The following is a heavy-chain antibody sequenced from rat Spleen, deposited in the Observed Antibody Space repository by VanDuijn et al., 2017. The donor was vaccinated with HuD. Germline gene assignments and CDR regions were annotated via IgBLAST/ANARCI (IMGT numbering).Heavy chain of an antibody. CDR3: TRKFTTDLYWYFDF. CDR2: ITNTGGST. CDR1: GFTFNNYW. J-gene: IGHJ1*01. D-gene: IGHD1-6*01. Sequence: EVQLVESGGGLVQPGRSLKLSCVASGFTFNNYWMTWIRQAPGKGLEWIASITNTGGSTYYLDSVKGRFTISRDNAESTLYLQMNSLRSEDTAIYYCTRKFTTDLYWYFDFWGPGTMVTVSS. V-gene: IGHV5-31*01.